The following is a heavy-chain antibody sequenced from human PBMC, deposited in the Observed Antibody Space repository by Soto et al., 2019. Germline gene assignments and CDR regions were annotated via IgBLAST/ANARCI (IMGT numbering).Heavy chain of an antibody. D-gene: IGHD1-26*01. V-gene: IGHV3-30-3*01. CDR2: IAYDGTIK. CDR1: GFTFSANA. CDR3: ARDKIKGAPDYLDS. Sequence: QEQLVESGGDVVQPGRSLTLSCAASGFTFSANAMHWVRQAPGKGLEWVAVIAYDGTIKIYRDSVKGRFTISRDESKGTLYLQMNSLRPEDTAVYYCARDKIKGAPDYLDSWGQGTLVTVSS. J-gene: IGHJ4*02.